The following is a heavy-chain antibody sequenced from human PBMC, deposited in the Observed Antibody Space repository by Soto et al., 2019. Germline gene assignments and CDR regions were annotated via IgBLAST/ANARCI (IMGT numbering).Heavy chain of an antibody. J-gene: IGHJ6*02. V-gene: IGHV3-33*01. D-gene: IGHD6-19*01. Sequence: GGSLRLSCAASGFIFSNFGMHWVRQAPGKGLEWVAVIWYDGSNEYYADSVKGRFTISKDNSKNTLYLQVNSLRAEDTAVYYCARDDIPGIAVATYGLDVWGQGTTVTVS. CDR1: GFIFSNFG. CDR2: IWYDGSNE. CDR3: ARDDIPGIAVATYGLDV.